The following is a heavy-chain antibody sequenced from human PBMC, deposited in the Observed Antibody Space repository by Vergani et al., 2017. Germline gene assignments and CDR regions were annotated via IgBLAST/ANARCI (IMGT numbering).Heavy chain of an antibody. J-gene: IGHJ6*03. CDR2: IIPIFGTA. V-gene: IGHV1-69*01. D-gene: IGHD4-11*01. CDR3: ARTTVATSHYYYYYMDV. Sequence: QVQLVQSGAEVKKPGSSVKVSCKASGGTFSSYAISWVRQAPGQGLEWMGGIIPIFGTANYAQKFQGRVTINADESTSTAYMELSSLRSEDTAVYYCARTTVATSHYYYYYMDVWGKGTTVTVSS. CDR1: GGTFSSYA.